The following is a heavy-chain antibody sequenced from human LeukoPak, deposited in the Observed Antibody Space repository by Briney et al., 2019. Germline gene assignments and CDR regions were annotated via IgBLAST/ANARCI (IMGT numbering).Heavy chain of an antibody. D-gene: IGHD6-19*01. J-gene: IGHJ4*02. CDR1: GFTFSSYA. V-gene: IGHV3-23*01. Sequence: GGSLRLSCAASGFTFSSYAMSWVRQAPGKGLEWVSAISGSGGSTYYADSAKGRFTISRDNSKNTLYLQMNSLRAEDTAVYYCAAYSSGWSPRTYYFDYWGQGTLVTVSS. CDR2: ISGSGGST. CDR3: AAYSSGWSPRTYYFDY.